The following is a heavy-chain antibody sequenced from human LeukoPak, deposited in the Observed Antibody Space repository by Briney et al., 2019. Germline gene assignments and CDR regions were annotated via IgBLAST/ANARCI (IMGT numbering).Heavy chain of an antibody. CDR3: AKQMAVDYFDY. CDR1: GFTFSSYG. J-gene: IGHJ4*02. Sequence: GGSLRLSCAASGFTFSSYGMHWVRQAPGKGLEWVAVISYDGKNEYYTDSVKGRFTISRDNAKNTLYLQMNGLRAEDTAVYYCAKQMAVDYFDYWGQGTLVTVSS. CDR2: ISYDGKNE. V-gene: IGHV3-30*18. D-gene: IGHD5-24*01.